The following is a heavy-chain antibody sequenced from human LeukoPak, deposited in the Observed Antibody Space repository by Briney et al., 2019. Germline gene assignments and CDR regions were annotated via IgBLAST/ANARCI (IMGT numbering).Heavy chain of an antibody. Sequence: GGSLRLSCAASGFTFSSYAMTWVRQAPGKGLEWVSAISGPGGAPFYADSVKGRFTISRDNSKNTLYLQMNSLRAEDTAVYYCTRLARPGYWGQGTLVTVSS. J-gene: IGHJ4*02. V-gene: IGHV3-23*01. CDR3: TRLARPGY. CDR1: GFTFSSYA. CDR2: ISGPGGAP. D-gene: IGHD1-26*01.